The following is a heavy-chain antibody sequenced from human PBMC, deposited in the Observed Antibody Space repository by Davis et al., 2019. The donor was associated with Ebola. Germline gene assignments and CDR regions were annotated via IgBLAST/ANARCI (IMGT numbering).Heavy chain of an antibody. Sequence: SVKVSCKASGGTCSSYDISWVRQAPGQGLEWLGGIIPIFGTANYAQKFQGRVTITADESTSTAYMELSSLRSEDTAVYYCARALLRYFDWDSYEGWFDPWGQGTLVTVSS. D-gene: IGHD3-9*01. CDR2: IIPIFGTA. J-gene: IGHJ5*02. CDR3: ARALLRYFDWDSYEGWFDP. CDR1: GGTCSSYD. V-gene: IGHV1-69*13.